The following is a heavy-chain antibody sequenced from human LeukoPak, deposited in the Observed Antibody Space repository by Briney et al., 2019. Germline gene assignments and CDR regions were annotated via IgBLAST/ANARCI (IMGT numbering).Heavy chain of an antibody. D-gene: IGHD3-22*01. CDR2: ISGSGGSS. CDR1: GFTFSSYA. CDR3: AKTMFYYDNSGDYYFDY. J-gene: IGHJ4*02. V-gene: IGHV3-23*01. Sequence: GSLRLSCAASGFTFSSYAMTWVRQAPGRGLEWVSGISGSGGSSYYADSVEGRFTISRDNSKNTLYLQMSSLRAEDTAVYYCAKTMFYYDNSGDYYFDYWGQGTLVTVSS.